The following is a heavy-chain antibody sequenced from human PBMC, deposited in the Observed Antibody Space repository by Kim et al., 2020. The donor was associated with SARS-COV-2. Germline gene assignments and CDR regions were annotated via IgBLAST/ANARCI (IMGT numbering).Heavy chain of an antibody. J-gene: IGHJ4*02. CDR3: TREAYYYDSSGYYLGVDY. Sequence: GGSLRLSCTASGFTFGDYAMGWVRQAPGKGLEWVGFIRSKAYGGTTEYAASVKGRFTISRDDSKSIAYLQMNSLKTEDTAVYYCTREAYYYDSSGYYLGVDYWGQGTLVTVSS. V-gene: IGHV3-49*04. D-gene: IGHD3-22*01. CDR1: GFTFGDYA. CDR2: IRSKAYGGTT.